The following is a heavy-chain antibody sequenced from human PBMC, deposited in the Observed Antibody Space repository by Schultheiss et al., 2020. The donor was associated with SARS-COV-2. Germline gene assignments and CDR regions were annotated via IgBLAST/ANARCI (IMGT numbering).Heavy chain of an antibody. CDR2: INHSGST. Sequence: SETLSLTCAVYGGSFSGYYWSWIRQPPGKGLEWIGEINHSGSTNYNPSLKSRVTISVDTSKNQFPLKLSSVTAADTAVYYCARRGYSYRNYYYYGMDVWGQGTTVTVSS. V-gene: IGHV4-34*01. CDR1: GGSFSGYY. CDR3: ARRGYSYRNYYYYGMDV. J-gene: IGHJ6*02. D-gene: IGHD5-18*01.